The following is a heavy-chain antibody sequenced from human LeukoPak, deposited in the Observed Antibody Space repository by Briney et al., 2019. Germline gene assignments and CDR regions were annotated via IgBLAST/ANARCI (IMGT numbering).Heavy chain of an antibody. CDR2: MNPNSGNT. CDR3: ARGPEYSSSSSSNWFDP. CDR1: GYTFTSYD. J-gene: IGHJ5*02. D-gene: IGHD6-6*01. Sequence: ASVKASCKASGYTFTSYDINWVRQATGQGLEWMGWMNPNSGNTGYAQKFQGRVTMTRNTSISTAYMELSSLRSEDTAVYYCARGPEYSSSSSSNWFDPWGQGTLVTVSS. V-gene: IGHV1-8*01.